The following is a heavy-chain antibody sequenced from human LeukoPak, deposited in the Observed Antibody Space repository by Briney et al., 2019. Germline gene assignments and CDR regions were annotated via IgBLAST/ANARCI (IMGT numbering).Heavy chain of an antibody. CDR2: IIPNSGGT. V-gene: IGHV1-2*02. CDR1: GHTFTGYY. CDR3: ARDVSWGGSAFDY. J-gene: IGHJ4*02. D-gene: IGHD3-3*01. Sequence: ASVKVSCKASGHTFTGYYMHWVRQAPGQGLEWMGWIIPNSGGTNYAQKFQGRVTMTRDTSISTAYMEPSRLRSDDTAGYYCARDVSWGGSAFDYWGQGTLVTVSS.